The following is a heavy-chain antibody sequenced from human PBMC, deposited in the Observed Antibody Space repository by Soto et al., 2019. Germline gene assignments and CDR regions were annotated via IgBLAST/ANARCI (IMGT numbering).Heavy chain of an antibody. Sequence: SVKVSCKASGGTFSSYAISWVRQAPGQGLEWMGGIIPIFGTANYAQKFQGRVTITADESTSTAYMELSSLRSEDTAVYYCARGHTAMVKDYYYGMDVWGQGTRVTVSS. CDR1: GGTFSSYA. D-gene: IGHD5-18*01. CDR3: ARGHTAMVKDYYYGMDV. J-gene: IGHJ6*02. V-gene: IGHV1-69*13. CDR2: IIPIFGTA.